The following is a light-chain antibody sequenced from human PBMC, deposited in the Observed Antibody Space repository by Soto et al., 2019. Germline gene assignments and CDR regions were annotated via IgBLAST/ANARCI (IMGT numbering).Light chain of an antibody. Sequence: EIVLTQSPGTLSLSPGERAILSCRASQSIRSTYIGWYQQKPGQAPRLLIYGASSRATGIPDRFSGSGSGTDFALTISRLEPEDSAVYYCQQYGNSPPYTFGQGTKLEIK. J-gene: IGKJ2*01. V-gene: IGKV3-20*01. CDR2: GAS. CDR3: QQYGNSPPYT. CDR1: QSIRSTY.